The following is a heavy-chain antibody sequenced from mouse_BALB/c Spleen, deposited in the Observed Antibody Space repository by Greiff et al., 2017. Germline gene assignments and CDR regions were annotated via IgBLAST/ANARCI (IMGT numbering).Heavy chain of an antibody. CDR2: IWSGGST. J-gene: IGHJ2*01. CDR1: GFSFTSYG. Sequence: QVQLQQSGPGLVQPSQSLSITCTVSGFSFTSYGVHWVRQSPGKGLEWLGVIWSGGSTDYNAAFISRLSISKDNSKSQVFFKMNSLQANDTAIYYCASQYGNSPYYIDYWGQGTTLTVSS. D-gene: IGHD2-1*01. CDR3: ASQYGNSPYYIDY. V-gene: IGHV2-2*02.